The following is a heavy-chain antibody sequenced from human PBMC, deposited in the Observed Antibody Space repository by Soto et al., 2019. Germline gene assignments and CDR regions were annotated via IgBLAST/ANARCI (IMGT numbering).Heavy chain of an antibody. CDR3: TRGSYGDYEY. D-gene: IGHD2-8*01. Sequence: PGGSLRLSCAASGFIFSDYTINWVRQAPGEGLEWVSSISSDSRRVEYAASVKGRFTISRDNAKNSLYLQMSSLRAEDTAVYYCTRGSYGDYEYWGQGTLVTVSS. J-gene: IGHJ4*02. CDR1: GFIFSDYT. CDR2: ISSDSRRV. V-gene: IGHV3-21*01.